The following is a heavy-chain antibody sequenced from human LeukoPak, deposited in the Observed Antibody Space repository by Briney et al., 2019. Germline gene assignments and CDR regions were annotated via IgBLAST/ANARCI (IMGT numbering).Heavy chain of an antibody. CDR3: AKDYRYGSA. D-gene: IGHD6-19*01. Sequence: AGGSLRLSCAASGFTFNSFAFTWVRQAPGRGLEWVSAINVRGDATFYAESVRGRFTISRDNSKNTLYLQMNSLGAEDTALYYCAKDYRYGSAWGPGTLVVVSS. J-gene: IGHJ5*02. CDR1: GFTFNSFA. CDR2: INVRGDAT. V-gene: IGHV3-23*01.